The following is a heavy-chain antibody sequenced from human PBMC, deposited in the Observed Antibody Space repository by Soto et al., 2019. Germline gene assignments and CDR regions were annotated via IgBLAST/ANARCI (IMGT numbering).Heavy chain of an antibody. J-gene: IGHJ4*02. D-gene: IGHD3-16*02. CDR3: AIGFVNEIDY. CDR2: TIPMLGVA. CDR1: GGTFSTYT. Sequence: QVQLVQSGAQVKKPGSSVKVSCKASGGTFSTYTFTWVRQAHGQGLEWMGRTIPMLGVANYVHKLQGRITITTDKSRTTTYMELSSLTYYDTAIYYCAIGFVNEIDYWGQGTLVSVSS. V-gene: IGHV1-69*02.